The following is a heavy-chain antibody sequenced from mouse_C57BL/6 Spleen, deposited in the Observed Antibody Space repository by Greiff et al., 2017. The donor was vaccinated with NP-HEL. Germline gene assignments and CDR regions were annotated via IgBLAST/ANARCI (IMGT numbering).Heavy chain of an antibody. Sequence: GGELVKPGASVKISCKASGYAFSSYWMNWVKQRPGKGLEWIGQIYPGDGDTNYNGKFKGKATLTADKSSSTAYMQLSSLTSEDSAVYFCARGGLRRHFDYWGQGTTLTVSS. CDR1: GYAFSSYW. V-gene: IGHV1-80*01. CDR2: IYPGDGDT. CDR3: ARGGLRRHFDY. D-gene: IGHD2-4*01. J-gene: IGHJ2*01.